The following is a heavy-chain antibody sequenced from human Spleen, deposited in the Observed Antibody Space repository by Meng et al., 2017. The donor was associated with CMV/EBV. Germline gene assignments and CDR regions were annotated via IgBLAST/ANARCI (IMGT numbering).Heavy chain of an antibody. D-gene: IGHD6-13*01. CDR3: TYSSSWLTHPLFDY. CDR1: GGSFSGYY. V-gene: IGHV4-34*03. Sequence: QVQLQQWGAGLLKPSETLSLTCAVYGGSFSGYYWSWIRQPPGKGLEWIGEINHSGSTNYNPSLKSRVTISVDTSKNQFSLKLSSVTAADTAVYYCTYSSSWLTHPLFDYWGQGTLVTVSS. J-gene: IGHJ4*02. CDR2: INHSGST.